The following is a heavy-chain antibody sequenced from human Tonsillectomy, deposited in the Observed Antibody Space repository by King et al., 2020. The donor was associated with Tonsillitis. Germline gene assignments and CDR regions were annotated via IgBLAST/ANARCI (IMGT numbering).Heavy chain of an antibody. CDR1: GFTFSNAW. D-gene: IGHD3-9*01. CDR2: IKSKTDGGTP. V-gene: IGHV3-15*07. CDR3: TAALPYHDLVTGYYDYYFYMDV. Sequence: VQLVESGGGLVKPGGSLRVSCAGSGFTFSNAWMNWVRQAPGKGLEWVGRIKSKTDGGTPDYAAPVKGRFTISRDDSKNTLYLQMNSLKTEDTAVYYCTAALPYHDLVTGYYDYYFYMDVWGRRTTVNVPS. J-gene: IGHJ6*03.